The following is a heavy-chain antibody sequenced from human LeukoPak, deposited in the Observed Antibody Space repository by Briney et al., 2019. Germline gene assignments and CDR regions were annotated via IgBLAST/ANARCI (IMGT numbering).Heavy chain of an antibody. CDR2: IIPILGIA. CDR3: TGGYTLYDILTGYQTYGMDV. Sequence: ASVKVSCKASGGTFSSYAISWVRQAPGQGLEWMRRIIPILGIANYAQKFQGRVTITADKSTSTAYMELSSLRSEDTAVYYCTGGYTLYDILTGYQTYGMDVWGQGTTVTVSS. V-gene: IGHV1-69*04. D-gene: IGHD3-9*01. J-gene: IGHJ6*02. CDR1: GGTFSSYA.